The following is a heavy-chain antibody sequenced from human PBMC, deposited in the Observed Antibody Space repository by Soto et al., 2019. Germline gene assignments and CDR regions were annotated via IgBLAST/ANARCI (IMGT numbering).Heavy chain of an antibody. CDR3: AKEPAVAADYYYYYMDV. CDR2: ISYDGSNK. CDR1: GFTFSSYG. Sequence: QVQLVESGGGVVQPGRSLRLSCAASGFTFSSYGMHWVRQAPGKGLEWVAVISYDGSNKYYADSVKGRFTISRDNSKNTLYLQMNSLRAEDTDVYYCAKEPAVAADYYYYYMDVWGKGTTVTVSS. D-gene: IGHD6-19*01. J-gene: IGHJ6*03. V-gene: IGHV3-30*18.